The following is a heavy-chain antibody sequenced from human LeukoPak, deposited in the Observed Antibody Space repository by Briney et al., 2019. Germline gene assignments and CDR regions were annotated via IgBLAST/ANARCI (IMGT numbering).Heavy chain of an antibody. CDR1: GYTFTGYY. CDR3: ARDQKGDIVVVPAATDAFDI. D-gene: IGHD2-2*01. Sequence: ASVKVSCKASGYTFTGYYMHWVRQAPGQGLEWMGWINPNSGGTNYAQKFQGRVTMTRDTSISTVYMELSSLRSEDTAVYYCARDQKGDIVVVPAATDAFDIWGQGTMVTVSS. J-gene: IGHJ3*02. V-gene: IGHV1-2*02. CDR2: INPNSGGT.